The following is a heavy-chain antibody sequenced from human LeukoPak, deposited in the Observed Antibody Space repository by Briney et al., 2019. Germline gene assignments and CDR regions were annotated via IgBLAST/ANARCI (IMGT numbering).Heavy chain of an antibody. J-gene: IGHJ4*02. D-gene: IGHD3-16*01. CDR2: IYYSGST. Sequence: PSETLSLTCTVSGGSISSYYWSWIRQPPGKGLEWIGYIYYSGSTNYNPSLKSRVTISVDTSKNQFSLKLSSVTAADTAVYYCARGIKAWGTRGSYFDYWGQGTLVTVCS. CDR1: GGSISSYY. CDR3: ARGIKAWGTRGSYFDY. V-gene: IGHV4-59*01.